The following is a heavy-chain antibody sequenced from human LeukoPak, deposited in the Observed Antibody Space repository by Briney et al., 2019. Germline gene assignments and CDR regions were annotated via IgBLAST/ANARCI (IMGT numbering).Heavy chain of an antibody. CDR3: ARAFLVGYSPEEYFFDY. J-gene: IGHJ4*02. CDR1: GGSFSGYY. D-gene: IGHD2-21*01. Sequence: SETLSLTCAVYGGSFSGYYWSWIRQPPGKGLEWIGEINHSGSTNYNPSLKSRVTISVDQSKNQFSLKLNSVTAADTAVYYCARAFLVGYSPEEYFFDYWGQGTLVTVSS. V-gene: IGHV4-34*01. CDR2: INHSGST.